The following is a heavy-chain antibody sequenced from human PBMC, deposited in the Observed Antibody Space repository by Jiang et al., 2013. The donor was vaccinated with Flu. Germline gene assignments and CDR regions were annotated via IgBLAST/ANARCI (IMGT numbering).Heavy chain of an antibody. CDR3: ARGAAGGYNYYGMDV. CDR2: ITPVVGKT. Sequence: SGAEVKKPGFSVKVSCKASGGTFSTYAISWVRQAPGQGLEWMGRITPVVGKTNYAQKFQGRVTITADQSTSTAYMDLRSLRSDDTAVYYCARGAAGGYNYYGMDVWGQGTTVTVSS. D-gene: IGHD3-16*01. CDR1: GGTFSTYA. J-gene: IGHJ6*02. V-gene: IGHV1-69*04.